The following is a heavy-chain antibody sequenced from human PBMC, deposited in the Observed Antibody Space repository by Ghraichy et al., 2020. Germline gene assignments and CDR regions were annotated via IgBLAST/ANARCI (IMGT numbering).Heavy chain of an antibody. V-gene: IGHV4-34*01. J-gene: IGHJ6*03. CDR3: ARLDIVVVPARYYYYYYMDV. D-gene: IGHD2-2*03. CDR1: GGSFSGYY. CDR2: INHSGST. Sequence: SETLSLTCAVYGGSFSGYYWSWIRQPPGKGLEWIGEINHSGSTNYNPSLKSRVTISVDTSKNQFSLKLSSVTAADTAVYYCARLDIVVVPARYYYYYYMDVWGKGTTVTVSS.